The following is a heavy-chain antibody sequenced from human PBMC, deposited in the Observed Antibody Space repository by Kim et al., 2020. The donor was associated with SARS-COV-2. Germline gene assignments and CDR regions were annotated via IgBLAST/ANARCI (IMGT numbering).Heavy chain of an antibody. CDR1: EFTVSSYY. V-gene: IGHV3-53*01. Sequence: GGSLRLSCAASEFTVSSYYMTWVRQAPGRGLEWVSVIYTGGRTYYADSVKGRFTISRDNSKNTLYLQMNSLRAEDTAVYYCARAGVGWESGMDVWGQGTTVTVSS. D-gene: IGHD1-26*01. J-gene: IGHJ6*02. CDR3: ARAGVGWESGMDV. CDR2: IYTGGRT.